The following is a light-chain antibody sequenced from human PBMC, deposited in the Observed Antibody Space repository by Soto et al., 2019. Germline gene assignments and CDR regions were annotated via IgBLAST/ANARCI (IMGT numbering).Light chain of an antibody. J-gene: IGKJ4*02. CDR3: QQSYNTPELK. V-gene: IGKV1-39*01. Sequence: RISNFLNWYQQKPGKAPKLLIYGASNLQSGVPSRFSGSGSGTHFTLTISGLQPDDFATYYCQQSYNTPELKIGGGTKVHIK. CDR2: GAS. CDR1: RISNF.